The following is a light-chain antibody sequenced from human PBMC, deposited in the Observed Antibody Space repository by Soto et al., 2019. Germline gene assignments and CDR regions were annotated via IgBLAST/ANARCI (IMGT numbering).Light chain of an antibody. CDR2: AAS. CDR3: LQDNNYPWT. Sequence: AIQMTQSPSSLSASVGDRVTISCRASQGLGNNLGWYQQKPGKAPKLLIYAASRLQSGVPSRFSGSGSGTDFTLTISSLQPEDFATYYCLQDNNYPWTFGQGTKVDIK. V-gene: IGKV1-6*01. CDR1: QGLGNN. J-gene: IGKJ1*01.